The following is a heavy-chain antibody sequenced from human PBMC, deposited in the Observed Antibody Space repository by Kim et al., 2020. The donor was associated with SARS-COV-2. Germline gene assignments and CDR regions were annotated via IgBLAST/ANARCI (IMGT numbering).Heavy chain of an antibody. CDR1: GGTFSSYA. Sequence: SVKVSCKASGGTFSSYAISWVRQAPGQGLEWMGGIIPIFGTANYAQKFQGRVTITADESTSTAYMELSSLRSEDTAVYYCARDVKDGLNSWYFDLWGRGTLVTVSS. V-gene: IGHV1-69*13. D-gene: IGHD3-16*01. J-gene: IGHJ2*01. CDR3: ARDVKDGLNSWYFDL. CDR2: IIPIFGTA.